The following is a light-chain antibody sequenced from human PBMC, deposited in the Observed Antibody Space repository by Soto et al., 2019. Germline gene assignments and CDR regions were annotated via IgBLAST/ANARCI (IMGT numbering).Light chain of an antibody. CDR2: KAS. CDR1: QTISSW. V-gene: IGKV1-5*03. J-gene: IGKJ1*01. CDR3: QQYDSFPWT. Sequence: DIQMTQSPSTLSGSVGDRVTITCRASQTISSWLAWYQQKPGKAPKLLIYKASTLKSGVPSRFSGSGSATEFTLTINSLQPDDFATYYCQQYDSFPWTFGQGTKVDIK.